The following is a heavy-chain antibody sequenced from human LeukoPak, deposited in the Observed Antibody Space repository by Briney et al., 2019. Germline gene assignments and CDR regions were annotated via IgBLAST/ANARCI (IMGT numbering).Heavy chain of an antibody. J-gene: IGHJ4*02. CDR2: IYYSGST. V-gene: IGHV4-39*01. CDR3: ERQSYYDSSRYYHY. Sequence: PSETLSLTCTVSGGSISSSSYYWGWIRQPPGKGLEWIGSIYYSGSTFYNPSLKSRVTISVDTSKNQFSLKLSSLTAADTAVYYCERQSYYDSSRYYHYWGQGTLVTVSS. D-gene: IGHD3-22*01. CDR1: GGSISSSSYY.